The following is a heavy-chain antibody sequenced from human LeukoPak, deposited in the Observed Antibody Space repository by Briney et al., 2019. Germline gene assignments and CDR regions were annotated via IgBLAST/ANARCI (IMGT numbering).Heavy chain of an antibody. V-gene: IGHV3-23*01. CDR3: AKGGAVTGTMYFQY. Sequence: GGSLRLSCAASGFTFATYTMSWVRLIPGKGLEWVSAIRSSGDSTYYADSAKGRFTISRDNSKNTLYLQMNSLRAEDTAVYYCAKGGAVTGTMYFQYWGQGTLVTVSS. D-gene: IGHD6-19*01. CDR1: GFTFATYT. J-gene: IGHJ1*01. CDR2: IRSSGDST.